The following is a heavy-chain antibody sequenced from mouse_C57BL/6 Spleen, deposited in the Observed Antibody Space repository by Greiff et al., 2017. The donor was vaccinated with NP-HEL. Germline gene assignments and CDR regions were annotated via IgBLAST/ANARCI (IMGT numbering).Heavy chain of an antibody. Sequence: VKLMESGAELARPGASVKMSCKASGYTFTSYTMHWVKQRPGQGLEWIGYINPSSGYTKYNQKFKDKATLTADKSSSTAYMQLSSLTSEDSAVYYCARGGGADYAMDYWGQGTSVTVSS. J-gene: IGHJ4*01. CDR1: GYTFTSYT. CDR3: ARGGGADYAMDY. CDR2: INPSSGYT. V-gene: IGHV1-4*01.